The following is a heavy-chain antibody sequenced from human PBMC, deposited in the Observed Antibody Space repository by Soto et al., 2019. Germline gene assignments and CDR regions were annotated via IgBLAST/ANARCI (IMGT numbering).Heavy chain of an antibody. J-gene: IGHJ3*02. CDR1: GYTFTSYG. CDR2: ISAYNGNT. D-gene: IGHD3-3*01. Sequence: QVQLVQSGAEVKKPGASVKVSCKASGYTFTSYGISWVRQAPGQGLEWMGWISAYNGNTNYAQKLQGRVTMTTDTSTSTAYMEIRSVRSDDTAVYYCALDIKYYDFLRAYRAFDIWGQGTMVTVSS. CDR3: ALDIKYYDFLRAYRAFDI. V-gene: IGHV1-18*04.